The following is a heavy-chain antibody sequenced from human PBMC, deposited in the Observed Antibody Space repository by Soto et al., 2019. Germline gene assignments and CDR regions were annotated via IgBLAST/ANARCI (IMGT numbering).Heavy chain of an antibody. CDR3: DTATTRMYGLSLYDALPMSVQH. Sequence: VWVSRINSDGSSTSYADSVKGRFTISRDNAKNTLYLQMNSLRAEDTAVFFNDTATTRMYGLSLYDALPMSVQH. CDR2: INSDGSST. D-gene: IGHD5-18*01. J-gene: IGHJ1*01. V-gene: IGHV3-74*01.